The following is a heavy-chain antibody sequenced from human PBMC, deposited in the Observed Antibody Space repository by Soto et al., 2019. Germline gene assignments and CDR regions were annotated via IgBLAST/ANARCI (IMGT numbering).Heavy chain of an antibody. V-gene: IGHV1-69*01. CDR1: GGTLRRYA. D-gene: IGHD3-22*01. Sequence: QVQLVQSGAEVKKPGSSVKVSCKASGGTLRRYAISWVRQAPGRGLEWLGGIIPRFGTTSYAQTGKIQGRLTINADGHMITASMELSSLSSEDTAVYFCAVVDMSANDAENYFCAMDVWGQGTTVIVSS. CDR2: IIPRFGTT. J-gene: IGHJ6*02. CDR3: AVVDMSANDAENYFCAMDV.